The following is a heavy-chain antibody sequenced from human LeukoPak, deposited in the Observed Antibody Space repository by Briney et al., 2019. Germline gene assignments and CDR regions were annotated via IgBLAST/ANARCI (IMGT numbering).Heavy chain of an antibody. D-gene: IGHD4-17*01. V-gene: IGHV3-64D*06. CDR2: IGTSGDT. CDR3: GKDYLGAYSCLES. J-gene: IGHJ4*02. CDR1: RFIFNYYA. Sequence: GGSLRPSCRASRFIFNYYALHWVRQAPGKGLEYVSVIGTSGDTFYTDSVKGRFVISRDNSKNMVYLQISSLRPEDTGVYYCGKDYLGAYSCLESWGQGTLVVVSS.